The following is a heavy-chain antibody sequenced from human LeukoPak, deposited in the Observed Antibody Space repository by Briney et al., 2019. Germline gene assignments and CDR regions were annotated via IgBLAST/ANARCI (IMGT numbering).Heavy chain of an antibody. CDR3: ARRVTMVRGVITNNWFDP. CDR1: GGSISSYY. D-gene: IGHD3-10*01. V-gene: IGHV4-59*08. CDR2: IYYSGST. J-gene: IGHJ5*02. Sequence: SETLSLTCTVSGGSISSYYWSWLRQPPGKGLEWVGYIYYSGSTNYNPSLKSRVTISVDTSKNQFSLKLSSVTAADTAVYYCARRVTMVRGVITNNWFDPWGQGTLVTVSS.